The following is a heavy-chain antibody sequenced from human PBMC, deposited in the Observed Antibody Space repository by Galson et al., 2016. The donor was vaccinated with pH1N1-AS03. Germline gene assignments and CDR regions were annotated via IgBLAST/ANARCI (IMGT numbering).Heavy chain of an antibody. V-gene: IGHV3-66*02. J-gene: IGHJ6*02. D-gene: IGHD3-3*01. CDR2: IHPGGDT. CDR3: AGDEGFANGINV. CDR1: GFTVSSGY. Sequence: LRLSCAATGFTVSSGYHMSWVRQAPGKGLEWVSVIHPGGDTYNADSVKGRFTISRDNFENMVYLQMNSLRPEDTAVYYWAGDEGFANGINVWGQGTTVTVSS.